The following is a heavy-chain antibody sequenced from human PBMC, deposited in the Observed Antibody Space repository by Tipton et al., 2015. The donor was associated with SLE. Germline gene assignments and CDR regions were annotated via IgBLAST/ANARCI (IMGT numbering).Heavy chain of an antibody. Sequence: GLVKPSETLSLTCTVSGGSISSSSYYWGWIRQPPGKGLEWIGSIYYSGSTYYNPSLKTRVTISVDTSKNDFSLRLNSVTAADTALYFCARGVAERLGLDFWGQGSLVTVSS. J-gene: IGHJ4*02. CDR3: ARGVAERLGLDF. CDR1: GGSISSSSYY. V-gene: IGHV4-39*07. D-gene: IGHD6-19*01. CDR2: IYYSGST.